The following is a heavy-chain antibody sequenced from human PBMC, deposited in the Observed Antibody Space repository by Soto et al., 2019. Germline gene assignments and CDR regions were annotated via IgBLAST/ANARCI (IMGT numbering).Heavy chain of an antibody. CDR3: AHRVNMARGPYNYFGP. Sequence: SGPTLVNPTQTLTLTCSFSGFSLTTGVGVGWIRQPPGKALEWLAIIYWNDEKLYNPSLKTRLTITKDTSKNQVVLTVTDMDPVDTATYYCAHRVNMARGPYNYFGPWGQGTLVTVSS. V-gene: IGHV2-5*01. J-gene: IGHJ5*02. D-gene: IGHD3-10*01. CDR1: GFSLTTGVG. CDR2: IYWNDEK.